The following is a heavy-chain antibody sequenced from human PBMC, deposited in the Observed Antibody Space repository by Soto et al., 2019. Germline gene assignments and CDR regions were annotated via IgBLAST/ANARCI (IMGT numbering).Heavy chain of an antibody. J-gene: IGHJ3*02. Sequence: QVQLQESGPGLVKPSETLSLTCTVSGGSVSSGSYYWSWIRQPPGKGLEWIGYIYYSGSTNYNPSLKSGVTISVDTSKNQFSLKLSSVTAADTAVYYCARVVVVSYGGNNDACDIWGQGTMVTVSS. CDR3: ARVVVVSYGGNNDACDI. D-gene: IGHD4-17*01. CDR1: GGSVSSGSYY. CDR2: IYYSGST. V-gene: IGHV4-61*01.